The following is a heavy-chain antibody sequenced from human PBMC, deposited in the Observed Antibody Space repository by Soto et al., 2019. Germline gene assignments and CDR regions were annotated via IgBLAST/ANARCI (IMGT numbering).Heavy chain of an antibody. Sequence: PGGSLRLSCAASGFALSSYATHWVRQAPGKGLEWVAVISHDGSKKYYAESVKGRFTISRDNPENTLYLQMDSLRGDDTAVYYCARDPAVAAHYYYYGMDVWGQGTTVTVSS. D-gene: IGHD6-19*01. CDR3: ARDPAVAAHYYYYGMDV. CDR2: ISHDGSKK. CDR1: GFALSSYA. V-gene: IGHV3-30-3*01. J-gene: IGHJ6*02.